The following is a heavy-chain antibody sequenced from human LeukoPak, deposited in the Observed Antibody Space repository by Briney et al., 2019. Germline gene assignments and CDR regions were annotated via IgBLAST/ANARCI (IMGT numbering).Heavy chain of an antibody. Sequence: GGSLRLSCAASGFTFSSYSMNWVRQAPGKGLEGVSSISSSSSYIYYADSVKGRFTISRDNAKNSLYLQMNSLRAEDTAVYYCARRTMVRGPERAPPYYYGMDVWGQGTTVTVSS. V-gene: IGHV3-21*01. D-gene: IGHD3-10*01. CDR3: ARRTMVRGPERAPPYYYGMDV. J-gene: IGHJ6*02. CDR2: ISSSSSYI. CDR1: GFTFSSYS.